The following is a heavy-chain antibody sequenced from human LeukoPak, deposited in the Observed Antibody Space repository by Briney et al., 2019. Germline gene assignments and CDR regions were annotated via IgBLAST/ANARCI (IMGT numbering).Heavy chain of an antibody. D-gene: IGHD2-21*02. Sequence: PGGSLRLSCAASGFTFWTYGMHWVRQAPGKGLEWVAVTWYDGSDSYYAASVRGRFTISRDNSKSTVYLQMNSLRVEDTAVYYCARSRVVTPLDYWGRGTLVTVSS. J-gene: IGHJ4*02. CDR2: TWYDGSDS. CDR1: GFTFWTYG. V-gene: IGHV3-33*01. CDR3: ARSRVVTPLDY.